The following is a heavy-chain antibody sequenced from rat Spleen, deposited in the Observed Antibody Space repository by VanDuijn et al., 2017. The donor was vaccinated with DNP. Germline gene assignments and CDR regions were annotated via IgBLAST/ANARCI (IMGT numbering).Heavy chain of an antibody. J-gene: IGHJ2*01. CDR1: GFTFSDYA. V-gene: IGHV5S10*01. D-gene: IGHD1-7*01. CDR3: TTHSIYYGYLDY. CDR2: IIYDGTNT. Sequence: EVQLVESGGELVQPGNSLKLSCEVSGFTFSDYAMAWVRQSPKKGLEWVATIIYDGTNTYYRDSVKGRFTISRDNAKSTLYLQMDSLRSEDTATYYCTTHSIYYGYLDYWGQGVLVTVSS.